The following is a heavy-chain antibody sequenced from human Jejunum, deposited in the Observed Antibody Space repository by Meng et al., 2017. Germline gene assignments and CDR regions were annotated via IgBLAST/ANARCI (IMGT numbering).Heavy chain of an antibody. CDR1: GLTVSSTY. D-gene: IGHD6-19*01. Sequence: GESLKISCAVSGLTVSSTYMNWVRQAPGKGLEWVSLIYSGGTTLYADSVEGRFTISRDNAKNTLYLQMHSLRPEDSAVYYCGRNRFFDPATGWVHGVDVWGQGTTVTVSS. CDR2: IYSGGTT. CDR3: GRNRFFDPATGWVHGVDV. V-gene: IGHV3-66*02. J-gene: IGHJ6*02.